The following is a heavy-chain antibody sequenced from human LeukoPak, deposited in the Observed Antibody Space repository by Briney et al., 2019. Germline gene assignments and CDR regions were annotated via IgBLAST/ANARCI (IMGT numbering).Heavy chain of an antibody. CDR3: ARANPPGISFFDY. Sequence: GGSLRLSCAASGFTFSSYEMNWVRQAPGKGLEWVSYISSSGSTIYYADSVKGRFTISRDNAENSLYLQMNSLRAEDTAVYYCARANPPGISFFDYWGQGALVTVSS. CDR1: GFTFSSYE. J-gene: IGHJ4*02. V-gene: IGHV3-48*03. D-gene: IGHD3-16*02. CDR2: ISSSGSTI.